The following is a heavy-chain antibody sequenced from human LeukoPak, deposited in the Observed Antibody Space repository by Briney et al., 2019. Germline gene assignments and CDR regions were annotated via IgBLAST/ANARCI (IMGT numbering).Heavy chain of an antibody. V-gene: IGHV3-48*03. CDR1: GFTFSSYE. CDR3: ARGAHCYDSSGYFYFQH. Sequence: GGSLRLSCAASGFTFSSYEMNWVRQAPGKGLEWVSYISSSGSTIYYADSVKGRLTISRDNAKNSLYLQMNSLRAEDTAVYYCARGAHCYDSSGYFYFQHWGQGTLVTVSS. CDR2: ISSSGSTI. D-gene: IGHD3-22*01. J-gene: IGHJ1*01.